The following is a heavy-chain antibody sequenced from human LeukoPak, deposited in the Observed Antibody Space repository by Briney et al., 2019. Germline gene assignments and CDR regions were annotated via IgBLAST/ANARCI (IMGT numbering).Heavy chain of an antibody. CDR1: GFTFSASW. CDR3: AKDGFGELGFDY. V-gene: IGHV3-74*01. J-gene: IGHJ4*02. Sequence: GGSLRLSCAASGFTFSASWMHWVRQAPGKGLVWVSRISGDGSTTTYADSVKGRFTISRDSAKNTLYLQMNSLRAEDTAVYYCAKDGFGELGFDYWGQGTLVTVSS. D-gene: IGHD3-10*01. CDR2: ISGDGSTT.